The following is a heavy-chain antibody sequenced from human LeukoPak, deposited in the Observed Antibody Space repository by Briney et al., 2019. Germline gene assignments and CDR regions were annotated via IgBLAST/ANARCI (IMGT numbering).Heavy chain of an antibody. D-gene: IGHD3-3*01. Sequence: SVKVSCKASGGTFSSCAISWVRQAPGQGLEWMGRIIPIFGTANYAQKFQGRVTITTDESTSTAYMELSSLRSEDTAVYYCARVSDFWSGKGADFGYWGQGTLVTVSS. CDR2: IIPIFGTA. V-gene: IGHV1-69*05. J-gene: IGHJ4*02. CDR3: ARVSDFWSGKGADFGY. CDR1: GGTFSSCA.